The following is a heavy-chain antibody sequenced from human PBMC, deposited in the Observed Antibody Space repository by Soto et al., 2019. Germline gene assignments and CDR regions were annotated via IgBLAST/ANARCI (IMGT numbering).Heavy chain of an antibody. D-gene: IGHD2-15*01. CDR1: GYTFTSYG. CDR3: ARVLGGGSWQDY. J-gene: IGHJ4*02. CDR2: ISAYNGNT. Sequence: ASVKVSCKASGYTFTSYGISWVRQAPGQGLEWMGCISAYNGNTNYAQKLQGRVTMTADTSTSTAYMPLRSLRSDDTAVYYWARVLGGGSWQDYWGQGTGVTVS. V-gene: IGHV1-18*04.